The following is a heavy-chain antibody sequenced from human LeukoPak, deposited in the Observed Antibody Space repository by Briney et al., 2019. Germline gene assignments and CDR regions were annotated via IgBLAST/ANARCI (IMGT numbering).Heavy chain of an antibody. CDR2: IAYDGSNQ. CDR3: AKEKAIGTINYGLDV. CDR1: GFIFDTYG. D-gene: IGHD1-1*01. V-gene: IGHV3-30*18. Sequence: GGSLRLSCAASGFIFDTYGMLWVRQAPGKGLEWVAVIAYDGSNQYHADSVKGRFTISRDNSKSTLYLQMNSLRGEDTAVYYCAKEKAIGTINYGLDVWGQGTTVTVSS. J-gene: IGHJ6*02.